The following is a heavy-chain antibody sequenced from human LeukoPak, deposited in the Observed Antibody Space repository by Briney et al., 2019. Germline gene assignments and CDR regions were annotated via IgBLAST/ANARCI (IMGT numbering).Heavy chain of an antibody. CDR2: ISYDGSNK. Sequence: GGSLRLSCAASGFTFGSYGMHWVRQAPGKGLEWVTVISYDGSNKYYADSVKGRFTISRDNSKNTLYLQMNSLRAEDTAVYYCAKDPFGGSYFDYWGQGTLVTVSS. V-gene: IGHV3-30*18. D-gene: IGHD3-10*01. CDR3: AKDPFGGSYFDY. CDR1: GFTFGSYG. J-gene: IGHJ4*02.